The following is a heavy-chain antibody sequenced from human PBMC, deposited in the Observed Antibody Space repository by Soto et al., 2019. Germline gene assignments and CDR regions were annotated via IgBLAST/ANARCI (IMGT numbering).Heavy chain of an antibody. J-gene: IGHJ4*02. D-gene: IGHD2-2*01. Sequence: QVLLVDSGGGVVQPGRSLRLSCAASGFTFSSYAMNWVRQAPGKGLEWVALISHDGINEYYADSVRGRFTISRDSSTNTLYLQMNSLRAADTAVYYCGRCTSTSCHLGSDYWGQGTLVTVSS. CDR1: GFTFSSYA. V-gene: IGHV3-30-3*01. CDR3: GRCTSTSCHLGSDY. CDR2: ISHDGINE.